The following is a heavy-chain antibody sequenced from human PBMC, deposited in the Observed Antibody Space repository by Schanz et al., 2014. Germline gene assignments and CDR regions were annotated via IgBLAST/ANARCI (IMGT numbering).Heavy chain of an antibody. CDR3: AKGMGYCSGGACYDYYYYGLDV. Sequence: GQLAESGGGLVQPGGSLRLSCAASGFAFSVYGMHWVRQAPGKGPEWVAVIWSDGSTKYYADSVKGRFTISRDNSENTLYHQMNSLSADDTAVYYCAKGMGYCSGGACYDYYYYGLDVWGQGTTVTVSS. CDR2: IWSDGSTK. V-gene: IGHV3-33*06. D-gene: IGHD2-15*01. J-gene: IGHJ6*02. CDR1: GFAFSVYG.